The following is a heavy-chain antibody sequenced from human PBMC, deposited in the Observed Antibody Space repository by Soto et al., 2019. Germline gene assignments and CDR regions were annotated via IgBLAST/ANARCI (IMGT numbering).Heavy chain of an antibody. CDR1: GGSFSGCY. CDR2: INHSGST. J-gene: IGHJ6*02. CDR3: ARGRPDRKNYYYYYGMDV. V-gene: IGHV4-34*01. Sequence: SETLSLTCAVYGGSFSGCYWSWIRQPPGKGLEWIGAINHSGSTNYNPSLKSRVTISVDTSKNQFSLKLSSVTAADTAVYYCARGRPDRKNYYYYYGMDVWGQGTTVTVSS.